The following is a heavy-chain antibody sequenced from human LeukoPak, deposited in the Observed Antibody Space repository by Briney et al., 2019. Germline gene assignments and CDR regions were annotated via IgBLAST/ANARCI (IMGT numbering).Heavy chain of an antibody. CDR3: ARKFYAMDV. V-gene: IGHV3-48*03. CDR2: ISSSGSTI. J-gene: IGHJ6*04. Sequence: GGSLRLSCAASGFTFSSYEMNWVRQAPGKGLEWVSYISSSGSTIYYADSVKGRFTISRDNAKNSLYLQMNGLRAEDTAVYYCARKFYAMDVWGIGTTVTVSS. CDR1: GFTFSSYE.